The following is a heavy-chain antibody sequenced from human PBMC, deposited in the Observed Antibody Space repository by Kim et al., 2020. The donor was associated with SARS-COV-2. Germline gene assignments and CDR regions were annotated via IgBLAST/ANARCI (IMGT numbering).Heavy chain of an antibody. CDR1: GGSISSGCYY. Sequence: SETLSLTCTVSGGSISSGCYYWIRNPQHPGMGLVWIGYFNYSSSTYSNPSLRSRVTISVDTNKNQFSLKLSPVTAAATAEYYCARGLMARGVISWVVDY. J-gene: IGHJ4*01. D-gene: IGHD3-10*01. CDR3: ARGLMARGVISWVVDY. CDR2: FNYSSST. V-gene: IGHV4-31*03.